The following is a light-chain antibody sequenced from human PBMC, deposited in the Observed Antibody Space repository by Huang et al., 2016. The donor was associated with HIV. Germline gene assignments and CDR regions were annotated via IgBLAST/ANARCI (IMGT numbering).Light chain of an antibody. V-gene: IGKV1-39*01. CDR3: QQSYSALSS. J-gene: IGKJ5*01. CDR1: QSISTY. Sequence: IQMTQSPTSLSASVGDRVFITCRASQSISTYLNWYQQKPGKAPKLLISSASSLHNGVPSRFSGSGSGTDFTLTIKGLQLDDFATYYCQQSYSALSSFGPGTRL. CDR2: SAS.